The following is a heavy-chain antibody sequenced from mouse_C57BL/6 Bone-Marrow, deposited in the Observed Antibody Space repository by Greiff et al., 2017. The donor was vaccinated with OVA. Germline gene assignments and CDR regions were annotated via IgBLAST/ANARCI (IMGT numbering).Heavy chain of an antibody. CDR1: GYTFTSYW. V-gene: IGHV1-69*01. CDR3: ARSGYDGYYPAWFAY. CDR2: IDPSDSYT. D-gene: IGHD2-3*01. Sequence: QVQLQQPGAELVMPGASVKLSCKASGYTFTSYWMHWVKQRPGQGLEWIGEIDPSDSYTNYNQKFKGKSTLTVDKSSSTAYMQLSSLTSEDSAVYYGARSGYDGYYPAWFAYWGQGTLVTVSA. J-gene: IGHJ3*01.